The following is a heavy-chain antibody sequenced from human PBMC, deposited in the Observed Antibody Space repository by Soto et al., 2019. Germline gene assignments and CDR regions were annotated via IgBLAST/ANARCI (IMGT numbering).Heavy chain of an antibody. J-gene: IGHJ4*02. CDR2: ISYDGSNK. V-gene: IGHV3-30*18. Sequence: LRLSCAASGFTFSSYGMHWVRQAPGKGLEWVAVISYDGSNKYYADSVKGRFTISRDNSKNTLYLQMNSLRAEDTAVYYCAKVVVGATTIDYWGQGTLVTVSS. D-gene: IGHD1-26*01. CDR1: GFTFSSYG. CDR3: AKVVVGATTIDY.